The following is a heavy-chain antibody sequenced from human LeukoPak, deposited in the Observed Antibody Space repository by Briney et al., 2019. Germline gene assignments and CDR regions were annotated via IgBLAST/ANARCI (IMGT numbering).Heavy chain of an antibody. D-gene: IGHD6-13*01. J-gene: IGHJ3*02. CDR3: AREAAAGTYAFDI. V-gene: IGHV4-30-2*01. CDR2: IYHSGST. Sequence: SETLSLTCTVSGGSISSGGFYWSWIRQPPGKGLEWIGYIYHSGSTSYNPSLRSRVTISVDTSKNQFSLKLSSVTAADTAVYYCAREAAAGTYAFDIWGQGTMVTVSS. CDR1: GGSISSGGFY.